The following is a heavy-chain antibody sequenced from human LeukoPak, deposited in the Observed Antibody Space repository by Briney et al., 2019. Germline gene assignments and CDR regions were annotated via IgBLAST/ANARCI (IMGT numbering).Heavy chain of an antibody. CDR1: GDSISIYY. V-gene: IGHV4-4*07. CDR3: VRQGRSGSNHNYYYYYYMDV. D-gene: IGHD1-14*01. CDR2: IYSSGST. Sequence: SETLSLTCTVSGDSISIYYWSWIRQSADRGLEWIGRIYSSGSTNYRFSPENRVTMSLDTSKNQISLRLTSLTAADTAIYYCVRQGRSGSNHNYYYYYYMDVWGKGTSVTVSS. J-gene: IGHJ6*03.